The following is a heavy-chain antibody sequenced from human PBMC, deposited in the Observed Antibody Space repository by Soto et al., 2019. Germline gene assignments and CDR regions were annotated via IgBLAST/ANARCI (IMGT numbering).Heavy chain of an antibody. Sequence: ETLSLTCTVSGGSISSYYWSWIRQPPGKGLEWIGYIYYSGSTNYNPSLKSRVTISVDTSKNQFSLKLSSVTAADTAVYYCASSLSSGWLHYWGQGTLVTVSS. J-gene: IGHJ4*02. D-gene: IGHD6-19*01. CDR2: IYYSGST. V-gene: IGHV4-59*08. CDR3: ASSLSSGWLHY. CDR1: GGSISSYY.